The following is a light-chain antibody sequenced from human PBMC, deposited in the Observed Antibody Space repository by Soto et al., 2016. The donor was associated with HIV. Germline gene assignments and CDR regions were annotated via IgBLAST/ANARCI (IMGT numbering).Light chain of an antibody. J-gene: IGKJ3*01. Sequence: DIQMTQSPSSLSASIGDRVTITCRASRMINSYLNWYQQKPAKAPKLLIYAASSLQVGVPSRFSGSASGGTGTDFTLTIDSLQPEDFATYYCQQTDSFPFTFGPGTKVNV. CDR1: RMINSY. CDR3: QQTDSFPFT. CDR2: AAS. V-gene: IGKV1-39*01.